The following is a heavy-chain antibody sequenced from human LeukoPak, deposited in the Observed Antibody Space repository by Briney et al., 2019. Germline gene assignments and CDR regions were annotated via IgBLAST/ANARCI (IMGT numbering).Heavy chain of an antibody. Sequence: ASVKVSCKASGYTFTSCALHWVRQAPGQRLEWMGWINAGNGNTKYSQKFQGRVTITRDTSASTAYMELSSLRSEDTAIYYCARVKPCTTNTCYAGFDYWGQGTLVTVSS. CDR1: GYTFTSCA. D-gene: IGHD2-2*01. V-gene: IGHV1-3*01. J-gene: IGHJ4*02. CDR2: INAGNGNT. CDR3: ARVKPCTTNTCYAGFDY.